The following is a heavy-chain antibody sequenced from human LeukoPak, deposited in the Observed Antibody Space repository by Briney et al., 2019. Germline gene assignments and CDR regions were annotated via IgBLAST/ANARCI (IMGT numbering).Heavy chain of an antibody. V-gene: IGHV3-66*01. CDR2: IYSGGNT. CDR1: GLTVSTNY. CDR3: AKEFNYYGSGSYYNECDY. J-gene: IGHJ4*02. Sequence: PGGSLRLSCAASGLTVSTNYMSWVRQAPGKGLEWVSVIYSGGNTYYADSVKGRFTISRDNSKNTLYLQMNSLRAEDTAVYYCAKEFNYYGSGSYYNECDYWGQGTLVTVSS. D-gene: IGHD3-10*01.